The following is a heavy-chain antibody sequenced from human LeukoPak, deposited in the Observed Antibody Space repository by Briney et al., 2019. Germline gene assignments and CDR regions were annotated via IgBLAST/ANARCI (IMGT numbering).Heavy chain of an antibody. D-gene: IGHD3/OR15-3a*01. CDR3: AGGGTVEY. CDR2: IYYSGST. J-gene: IGHJ4*02. CDR1: GGSFSGYY. Sequence: SETLSLTCAVYGGSFSGYYWSWIRQPPGKGLEWIGSIYYSGSTYYNPSLKSRVTISVDTSKNQFSLKLSSVTAADTAVYYCAGGGTVEYWGQGTLVTVSS. V-gene: IGHV4-34*01.